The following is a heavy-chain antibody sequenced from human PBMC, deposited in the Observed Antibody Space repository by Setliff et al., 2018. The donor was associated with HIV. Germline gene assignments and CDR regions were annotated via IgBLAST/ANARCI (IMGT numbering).Heavy chain of an antibody. CDR1: GASIITDPHY. D-gene: IGHD1-7*01. J-gene: IGHJ4*02. CDR2: IFYSGST. V-gene: IGHV4-39*01. Sequence: ETLSLTCSVSGASIITDPHYWGWIRQSPGKGLEWIGNIFYSGSTNYNPSLKSRVTISVDTSKNQFSLKLSSVTAADTAVYYCARIGTPRTIDYWGQGTLVTVSS. CDR3: ARIGTPRTIDY.